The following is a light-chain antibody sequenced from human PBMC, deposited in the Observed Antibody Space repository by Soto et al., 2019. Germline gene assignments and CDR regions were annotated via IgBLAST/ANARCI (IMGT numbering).Light chain of an antibody. Sequence: DIQMTQSPSTLSASVGDRVTITCRASQSISSWLAWYQQKPGKAPKLLIYKASSLETGVPSRFSGSSSGTEFTLTISSLQPDDFATYYCQDYTSYSGTFGQGTKVDIK. CDR2: KAS. CDR3: QDYTSYSGT. J-gene: IGKJ1*01. V-gene: IGKV1-5*03. CDR1: QSISSW.